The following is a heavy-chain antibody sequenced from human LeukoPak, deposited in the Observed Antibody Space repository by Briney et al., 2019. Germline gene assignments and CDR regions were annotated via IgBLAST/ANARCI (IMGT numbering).Heavy chain of an antibody. CDR2: ISSSNI. CDR3: ARDFDFAFDY. Sequence: GGSLRLSCAASGFSFSDYSMNWVRQAPGKGLEWVSYISSSNIYYADSVKGRFTISRDSAKNSLHLQMNSLRAEDTAVYYCARDFDFAFDYWGQGTLVTVSS. CDR1: GFSFSDYS. J-gene: IGHJ4*02. V-gene: IGHV3-48*01.